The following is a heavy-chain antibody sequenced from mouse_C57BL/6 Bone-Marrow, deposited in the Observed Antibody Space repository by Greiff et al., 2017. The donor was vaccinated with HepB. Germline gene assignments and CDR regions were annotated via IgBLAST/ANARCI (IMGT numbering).Heavy chain of an antibody. CDR3: ARPDY. CDR2: IDPSDSYT. Sequence: VQLQQPGAELVRPGTSVKLSCKASGYTFTSYWMHWVKQRPGQGLEWIGVIDPSDSYTNYNQKFKGKATLTVDTSSSTAYMQLSSLTSADSAVYYCARPDYWGQGTTLTVSS. V-gene: IGHV1-59*01. J-gene: IGHJ2*01. CDR1: GYTFTSYW.